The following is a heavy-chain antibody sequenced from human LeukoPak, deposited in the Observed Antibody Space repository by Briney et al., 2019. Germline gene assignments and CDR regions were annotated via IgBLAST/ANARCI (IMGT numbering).Heavy chain of an antibody. V-gene: IGHV4-59*01. Sequence: PSEALSLTCSVSGASISSYYWSWIRQPPGKGLEWIGYVHYNGGTNYNPSLRSRVTISIDTSKNQFSLRLSYVTTADTAVYYCAGARAYYPLDSWGQEPWSPSPQ. CDR2: VHYNGGT. CDR3: AGARAYYPLDS. D-gene: IGHD3-10*01. CDR1: GASISSYY. J-gene: IGHJ5*01.